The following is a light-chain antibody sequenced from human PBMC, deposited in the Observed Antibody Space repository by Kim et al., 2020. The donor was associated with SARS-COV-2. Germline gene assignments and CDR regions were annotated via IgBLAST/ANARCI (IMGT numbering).Light chain of an antibody. CDR3: QQSSSPMYT. CDR1: QSISIW. CDR2: KAS. V-gene: IGKV1-5*03. Sequence: DIQMTQSPSTLSASVGDRVTITCRASQSISIWLAWYQQKPGKAPKLLISKASGLESGVPSRFSGSGSGTEFTLTISSLQPDDFGTYYCQQSSSPMYTFGQGTKLEIK. J-gene: IGKJ2*01.